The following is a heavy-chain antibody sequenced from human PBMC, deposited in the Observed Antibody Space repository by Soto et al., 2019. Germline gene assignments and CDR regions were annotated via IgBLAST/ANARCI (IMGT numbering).Heavy chain of an antibody. CDR1: GGSITNYY. CDR3: ARERVGHSAMDV. D-gene: IGHD1-26*01. Sequence: QVQLQESGPGLVKPSGTLSLMFTVSGGSITNYYWIWIWQSPAKGLEWIGYISDSGSTKYNPSLKSRVTISVDTSKNQFSLKLTSVTAADTAVYYCARERVGHSAMDVWGQGTTVTVSS. CDR2: ISDSGST. V-gene: IGHV4-59*01. J-gene: IGHJ6*02.